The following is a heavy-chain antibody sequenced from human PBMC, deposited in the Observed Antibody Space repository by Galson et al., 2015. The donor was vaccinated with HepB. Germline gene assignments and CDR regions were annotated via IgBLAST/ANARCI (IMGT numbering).Heavy chain of an antibody. CDR3: ARDSSIRGSSSWVLPDAFDS. J-gene: IGHJ3*02. Sequence: SLRLSCAASGFTFSSYWMSWVRQAPGKGLEWVANIKQDGSEKYYVDSVKGRFTISRDNAKNSLYLQMNSLRAEDTAVYYCARDSSIRGSSSWVLPDAFDSWGQGTMFTVSS. V-gene: IGHV3-7*03. D-gene: IGHD6-13*01. CDR2: IKQDGSEK. CDR1: GFTFSSYW.